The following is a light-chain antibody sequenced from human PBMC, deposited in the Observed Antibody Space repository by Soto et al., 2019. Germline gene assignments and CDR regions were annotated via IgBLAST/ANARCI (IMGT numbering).Light chain of an antibody. CDR2: DAS. V-gene: IGKV3-15*01. Sequence: EIVLTQSPGTLSLSPGERGTLFCRASQSVRSSLAWYQQRPGQPPRLFIYDASTRATGIPARFSGSGSGTECTLTISSLQSEDFEVYYCQQYNSWPETFGQGTKVDIK. CDR3: QQYNSWPET. CDR1: QSVRSS. J-gene: IGKJ1*01.